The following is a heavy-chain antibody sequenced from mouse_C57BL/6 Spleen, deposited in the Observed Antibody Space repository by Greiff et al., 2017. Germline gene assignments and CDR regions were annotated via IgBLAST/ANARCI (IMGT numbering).Heavy chain of an antibody. Sequence: VKLQESGAELVKPGASVKVSCKASGYTFTSYWMHWVKQRPGQGLEWIGRIHPSDSDTNYNQKFKGKATLTVDKSSSTAYMQLSSLTSEDSAVXYCAMEAYDYEGGLAYWGQGTLVTVSA. CDR3: AMEAYDYEGGLAY. CDR1: GYTFTSYW. V-gene: IGHV1-74*01. CDR2: IHPSDSDT. J-gene: IGHJ3*01. D-gene: IGHD2-4*01.